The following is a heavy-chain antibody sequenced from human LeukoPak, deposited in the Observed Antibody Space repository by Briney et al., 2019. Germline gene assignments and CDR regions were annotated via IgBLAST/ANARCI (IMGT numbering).Heavy chain of an antibody. V-gene: IGHV3-30-3*01. CDR2: ISYDGSNK. CDR3: ARDDPGDYLFDY. CDR1: GFTFSSYA. D-gene: IGHD4-17*01. Sequence: GRSLRLSCAASGFTFSSYAMHWVRQAPGKGLEWVAVISYDGSNKYYADSVKGRFTISRDNSKNTLYLQMNSLRAEDTAVYYCARDDPGDYLFDYWGQGTLVTVSS. J-gene: IGHJ4*02.